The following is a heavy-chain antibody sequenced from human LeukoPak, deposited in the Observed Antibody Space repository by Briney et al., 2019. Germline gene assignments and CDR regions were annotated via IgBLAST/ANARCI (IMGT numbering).Heavy chain of an antibody. CDR1: GYTFTYYY. V-gene: IGHV1-2*02. CDR2: INPNSGDT. Sequence: AAVKVSCKSSGYTFTYYYMNWVRQPPAQGLERMGWINPNSGDTNYAQKFYGRVTMTRDTSITPAYMELSRLKSDDTAVYYCASISNVWSGYYTAHFDYWGQGTLVTVSS. J-gene: IGHJ4*02. D-gene: IGHD3-3*01. CDR3: ASISNVWSGYYTAHFDY.